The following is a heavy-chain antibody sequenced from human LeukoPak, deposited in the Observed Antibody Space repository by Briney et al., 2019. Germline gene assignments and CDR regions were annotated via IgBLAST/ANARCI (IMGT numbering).Heavy chain of an antibody. J-gene: IGHJ6*02. D-gene: IGHD2-2*01. CDR1: GGSISSYY. V-gene: IGHV4-59*08. CDR2: IYYSGST. Sequence: SETLSLTCTVSGGSISSYYWSWLRQPPGKGLEWIGYIYYSGSTNYNPSLKSRVTISVDTSKNQFSLKLSSVTAADTAVYYCARTPYCSSTSCYYYGMDVWGQGTTVTVSS. CDR3: ARTPYCSSTSCYYYGMDV.